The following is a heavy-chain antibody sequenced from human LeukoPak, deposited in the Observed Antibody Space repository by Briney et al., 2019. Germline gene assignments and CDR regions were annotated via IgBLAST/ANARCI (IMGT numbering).Heavy chain of an antibody. Sequence: GGSLRLSCAASGFTFSSNAMSWVRQAPGKGLEWVSVITGNGGRTYYADPVKGRFTISRDNSKNTLSLQMDSLRADDTAVYYCAKDAVAPGSGGDYFDYWGQGTLVTVSS. J-gene: IGHJ4*02. CDR2: ITGNGGRT. D-gene: IGHD3-10*01. V-gene: IGHV3-23*01. CDR3: AKDAVAPGSGGDYFDY. CDR1: GFTFSSNA.